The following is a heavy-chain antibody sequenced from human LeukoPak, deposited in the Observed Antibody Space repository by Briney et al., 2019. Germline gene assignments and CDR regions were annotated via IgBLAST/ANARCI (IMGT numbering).Heavy chain of an antibody. V-gene: IGHV3-7*01. CDR2: IKQDGSEK. J-gene: IGHJ3*02. CDR1: GFTFSSYW. D-gene: IGHD7-27*01. CDR3: ARASRNSLGDAFDI. Sequence: GGSLRLSCAASGFTFSSYWMSWVRQAPGKGLEWVANIKQDGSEKYYVDSVKGRFTISRDNAKNSLYLQMNSLRAEDTAVYYCARASRNSLGDAFDIWGQGTMVTVSS.